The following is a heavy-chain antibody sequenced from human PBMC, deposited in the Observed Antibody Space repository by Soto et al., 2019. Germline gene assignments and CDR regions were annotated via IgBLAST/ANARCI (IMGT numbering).Heavy chain of an antibody. CDR3: ASVAAAGTSAFDI. D-gene: IGHD6-13*01. CDR2: IDPSDSYT. J-gene: IGHJ3*02. CDR1: GYSFTSYW. V-gene: IGHV5-10-1*01. Sequence: PGESLKISCKGSGYSFTSYWISWVRQMPGKGLEWMGRIDPSDSYTNYSPSFQGHVTISADKSISTAYLQWSSLKASDTAMYYCASVAAAGTSAFDIWGQGTMVTVSS.